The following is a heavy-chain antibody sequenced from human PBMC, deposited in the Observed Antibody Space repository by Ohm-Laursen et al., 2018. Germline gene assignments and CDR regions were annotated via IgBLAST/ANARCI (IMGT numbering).Heavy chain of an antibody. CDR3: ARDLSRTPLDY. CDR2: ISAYNGST. V-gene: IGHV1-18*01. Sequence: SVKVSCKASGYTFTSYDISWVRQAPGQGLEWMGWISAYNGSTNYAQKLQGRVTMTTDTSTSTAYMELRSLRSDDTAVYYCARDLSRTPLDYWGQGTLVTVSS. D-gene: IGHD2-15*01. J-gene: IGHJ4*02. CDR1: GYTFTSYD.